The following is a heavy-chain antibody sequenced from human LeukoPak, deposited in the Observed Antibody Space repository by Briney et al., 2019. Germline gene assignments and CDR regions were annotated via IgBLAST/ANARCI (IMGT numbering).Heavy chain of an antibody. J-gene: IGHJ4*02. CDR3: AKDDQYSSYARQLFDY. CDR1: GFTFSSYA. V-gene: IGHV3-23*01. Sequence: GGSLRLSCAASGFTFSSYAMSWVRQAPGKGLEWVSGISGSGDNTYYADSVKGRFTISRDNSENTLYLQMNSLRAEDTAVYYCAKDDQYSSYARQLFDYWGQGTLLTVSS. D-gene: IGHD4-11*01. CDR2: ISGSGDNT.